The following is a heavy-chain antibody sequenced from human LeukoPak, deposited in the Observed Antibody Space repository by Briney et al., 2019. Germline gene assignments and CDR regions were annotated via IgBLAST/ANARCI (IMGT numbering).Heavy chain of an antibody. CDR1: GYSFSHYA. V-gene: IGHV1-18*01. CDR2: ISAYNGNT. J-gene: IGHJ2*01. CDR3: ATDSVWGSGTGYFDL. D-gene: IGHD7-27*01. Sequence: ASVKISCKTSGYSFSHYAVSWVRQAPGLGLEWMGWISAYNGNTNYAQKLRGRVTMTTDTSTSTAYMELRSLRSEDTAVYYCATDSVWGSGTGYFDLWGRGTLVTVSS.